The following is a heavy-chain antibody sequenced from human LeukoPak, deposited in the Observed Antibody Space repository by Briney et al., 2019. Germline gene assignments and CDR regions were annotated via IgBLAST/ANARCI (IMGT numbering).Heavy chain of an antibody. CDR1: GFTFSSYA. CDR2: ISYDGTNK. CDR3: ARDPPPLQDYYYYYMDV. J-gene: IGHJ6*03. Sequence: GGSLRLSCAASGFTFSSYAMHWVRQAPGKGLEWVAVISYDGTNKYYADSVKGRFTISRDNSKNTLYLQMNSLRAEDTAVYYCARDPPPLQDYYYYYMDVWGKGTTVTVSS. V-gene: IGHV3-30*01.